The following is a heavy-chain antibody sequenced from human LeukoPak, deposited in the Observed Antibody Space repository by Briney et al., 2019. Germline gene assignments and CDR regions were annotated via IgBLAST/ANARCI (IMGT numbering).Heavy chain of an antibody. D-gene: IGHD2-2*01. J-gene: IGHJ5*02. CDR1: GYSFTSYV. CDR2: ISAYNGNT. V-gene: IGHV1-18*01. CDR3: ARDRGDVVVPAASNWFDP. Sequence: ASVKVSCKASGYSFTSYVISWVRQAPGQGLEWMGWISAYNGNTNYAQKLQGRVTMTTDTSTSTAYMELRSLRSDDTAVYYCARDRGDVVVPAASNWFDPWGQGTLVTVSS.